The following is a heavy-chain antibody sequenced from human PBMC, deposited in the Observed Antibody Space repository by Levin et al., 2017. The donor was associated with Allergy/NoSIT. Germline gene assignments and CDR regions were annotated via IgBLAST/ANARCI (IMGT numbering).Heavy chain of an antibody. J-gene: IGHJ4*02. CDR3: ARRTSHDNSGKIIDY. CDR1: GYTFTSYD. CDR2: MNPNSGNT. D-gene: IGHD3-22*01. V-gene: IGHV1-8*01. Sequence: GESLKISCKASGYTFTSYDINWVRQATGQGLEWMGWMNPNSGNTGYAQKFQGRVSMTRNTSINTAYMKLSSLRSEDTAVFYCARRTSHDNSGKIIDYWGQGTLVTVSS.